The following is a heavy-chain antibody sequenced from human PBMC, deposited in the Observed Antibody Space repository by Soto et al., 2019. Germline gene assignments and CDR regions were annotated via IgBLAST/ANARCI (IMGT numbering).Heavy chain of an antibody. V-gene: IGHV3-23*01. CDR1: GFTFSSYA. J-gene: IGHJ4*02. CDR3: ANDQKRYVFMGDFDY. Sequence: EVQLLESGGGLVQPGGSLRLSCAASGFTFSSYAMSWVRQAPGKGLEWVSAISGSGGSTYYADSVKGRFTISRDNPKNTLYLQTNSLRAEETAVYYCANDQKRYVFMGDFDYWGQGSLVAVSS. CDR2: ISGSGGST. D-gene: IGHD3-16*01.